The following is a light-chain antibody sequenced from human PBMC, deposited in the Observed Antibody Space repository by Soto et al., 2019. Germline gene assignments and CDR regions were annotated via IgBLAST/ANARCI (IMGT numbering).Light chain of an antibody. CDR3: QAWDSSTV. CDR2: QDS. Sequence: SYELTQPPSVSVSPGQTASITCSGDKLGDKYACWYQQKPGQSPVLVIYQDSKRPSGIPERFSGSNSGNTATLTISGTQAMDEADYYCQAWDSSTVFGTGTSSPS. CDR1: KLGDKY. J-gene: IGLJ1*01. V-gene: IGLV3-1*01.